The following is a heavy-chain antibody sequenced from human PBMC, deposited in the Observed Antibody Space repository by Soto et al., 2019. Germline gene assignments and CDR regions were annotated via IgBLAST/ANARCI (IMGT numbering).Heavy chain of an antibody. CDR2: IIPIFGTA. CDR1: GGTFSSYA. D-gene: IGHD2-15*01. CDR3: AGRYCSGGSCYPGGAFDI. Sequence: SVKVSCKASGGTFSSYAISWVRQAPGQGLEWMGGIIPIFGTANYAQKFQGRVTITADESTSTAYMELSSLRSEDTAVYYCAGRYCSGGSCYPGGAFDIWGQGTMVTVSS. J-gene: IGHJ3*02. V-gene: IGHV1-69*13.